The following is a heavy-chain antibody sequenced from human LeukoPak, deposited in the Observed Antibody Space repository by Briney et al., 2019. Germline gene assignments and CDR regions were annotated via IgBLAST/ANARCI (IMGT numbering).Heavy chain of an antibody. CDR1: GYTFTSYD. V-gene: IGHV1-8*01. J-gene: IGHJ6*02. Sequence: ASVKVSCKASGYTFTSYDINWVRQATGQGLEWMGWMNPNSGNTGYAQKFQGRVTMTRNTSISTAFMELSSLRSEDTAVYYCARTRTYYDILTGYYKYYYYGMDVWGQGTTVTVSS. CDR2: MNPNSGNT. CDR3: ARTRTYYDILTGYYKYYYYGMDV. D-gene: IGHD3-9*01.